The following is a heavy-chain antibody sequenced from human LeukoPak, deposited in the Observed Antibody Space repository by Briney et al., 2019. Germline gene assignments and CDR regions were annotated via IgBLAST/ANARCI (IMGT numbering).Heavy chain of an antibody. CDR1: GDSVSSNSAA. J-gene: IGHJ5*02. Sequence: QTLSLTCAISGDSVSSNSAAWNWIRQSPSRGLEWLGRTYYRSKWYNDYAVSVKSRITINPDTSKNQFSLQLNSVTPEDTAVYYCAREGSRDSSSWYWLDPWGQGTLVTVSS. CDR2: TYYRSKWYN. V-gene: IGHV6-1*01. D-gene: IGHD6-13*01. CDR3: AREGSRDSSSWYWLDP.